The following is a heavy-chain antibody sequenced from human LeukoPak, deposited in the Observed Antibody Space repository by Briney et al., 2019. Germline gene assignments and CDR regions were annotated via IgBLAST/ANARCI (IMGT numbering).Heavy chain of an antibody. CDR3: AKDPGEKVATIDY. J-gene: IGHJ4*02. Sequence: GGSLRLSCAASGFTFSSYGMHWVRQAPGKGLECVAVIWYDGSNKYYADSVKGRFTISRDNSKNTLYLQMNSLRAEDTAVYYCAKDPGEKVATIDYWDQGTLVTVSS. CDR1: GFTFSSYG. V-gene: IGHV3-33*06. D-gene: IGHD5-24*01. CDR2: IWYDGSNK.